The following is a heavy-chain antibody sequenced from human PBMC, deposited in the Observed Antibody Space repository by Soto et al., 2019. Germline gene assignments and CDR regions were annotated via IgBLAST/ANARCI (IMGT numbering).Heavy chain of an antibody. V-gene: IGHV3-23*01. CDR3: AKAAGSSWGTEHFQH. CDR2: ITGSGGDT. D-gene: IGHD6-13*01. Sequence: GGSLRLSCAASGFTFSSYAMSWVRQAPGKGLEWVSLITGSGGDTYYADSVKARFTISSDNSRNTLYLQMNSLRAEDTAVYYCAKAAGSSWGTEHFQHWGQGTLVTVSS. CDR1: GFTFSSYA. J-gene: IGHJ1*01.